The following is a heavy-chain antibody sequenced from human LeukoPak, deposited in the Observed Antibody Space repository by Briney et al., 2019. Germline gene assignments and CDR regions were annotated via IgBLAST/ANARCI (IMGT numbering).Heavy chain of an antibody. D-gene: IGHD3-10*01. CDR1: GGSISSSSYY. V-gene: IGHV4-39*07. CDR2: IYYSGST. CDR3: ARDVLGYYGSGSLYYFDY. J-gene: IGHJ4*02. Sequence: SETLSLTCTVSGGSISSSSYYWGWIRQPPGKGLEWIGSIYYSGSTYYNPSLKSRVTISVDTSKNQFSLKLSSVTAADTAVYYCARDVLGYYGSGSLYYFDYWGQGTLVTVSS.